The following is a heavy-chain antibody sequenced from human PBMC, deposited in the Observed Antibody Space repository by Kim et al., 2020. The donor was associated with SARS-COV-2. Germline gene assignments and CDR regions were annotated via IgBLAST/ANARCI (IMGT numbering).Heavy chain of an antibody. CDR3: ARGWGY. CDR2: INHSGST. J-gene: IGHJ4*02. CDR1: GGSFSGYY. Sequence: SETLSLTCAVYGGSFSGYYWSWIRQPPGKGLEWIGEINHSGSTNYNPSLKSRVTISVDTSKNQFSLKLSSVTAADTAVYYCARGWGYWGQGTLVTVSS. D-gene: IGHD3-16*01. V-gene: IGHV4-34*01.